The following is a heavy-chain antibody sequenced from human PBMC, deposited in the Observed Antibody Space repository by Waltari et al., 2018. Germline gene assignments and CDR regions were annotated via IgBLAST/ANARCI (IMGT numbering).Heavy chain of an antibody. CDR3: ARREHDYDYVGGSYRRVIDTFDI. D-gene: IGHD3-16*02. J-gene: IGHJ3*02. CDR1: GDKFSTYW. V-gene: IGHV5-51*03. CDR2: IYVGDSWT. Sequence: EVRLVQSGAEVKKPGESLKISCKGSGDKFSTYWIGWVRQMPGKGLEWMGIIYVGDSWTRYSPSFRVQVTMSADKSITTAYLQWSSLKASDTAMYYCARREHDYDYVGGSYRRVIDTFDIWGQGTRVTVSS.